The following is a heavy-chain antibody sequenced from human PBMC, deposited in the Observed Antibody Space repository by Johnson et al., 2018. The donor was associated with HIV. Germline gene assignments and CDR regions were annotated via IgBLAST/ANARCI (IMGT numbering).Heavy chain of an antibody. V-gene: IGHV3-30-3*01. J-gene: IGHJ3*02. Sequence: QVQLVESGGGVVQPGRSLRLSCAASGFTFSSYAMHWVRQAPGKGLEWVAVISYDGSNKYYADSVKGRVTISRDNSKNTLYLQMNSLKTEDTAVYYCARDLRFNRTVQGRIIISGTFDMWGQGTVVHVSS. CDR3: ARDLRFNRTVQGRIIISGTFDM. CDR1: GFTFSSYA. CDR2: ISYDGSNK. D-gene: IGHD3-10*01.